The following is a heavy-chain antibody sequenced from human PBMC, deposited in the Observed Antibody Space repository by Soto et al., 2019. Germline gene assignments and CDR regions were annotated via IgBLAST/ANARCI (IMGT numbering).Heavy chain of an antibody. D-gene: IGHD4-17*01. CDR1: GFIFSRYS. CDR3: ARDLYGDYSFDS. J-gene: IGHJ4*02. Sequence: GGSLRLSCAASGFIFSRYSMAWVRQAPGKGPEWVSYITSSSTIYYADSVKGRFTISRDNAKNSLYLQMNSLRDEDTSVYYCARDLYGDYSFDSWGQGTLVTVSS. CDR2: ITSSSTI. V-gene: IGHV3-48*02.